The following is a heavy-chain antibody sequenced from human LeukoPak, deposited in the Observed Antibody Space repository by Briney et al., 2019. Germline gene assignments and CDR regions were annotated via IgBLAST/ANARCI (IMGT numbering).Heavy chain of an antibody. Sequence: GGSLRLSCTVSGFTVSSNSMSWVRQAPGKGLEWVSFIYSDNTHYSDSVKGRFTISRDNSKNTLYLQMNSLRAEDTAVYYRASGYSYDLFDYWGQGTLVTVSS. CDR1: GFTVSSNS. J-gene: IGHJ4*02. CDR2: IYSDNT. D-gene: IGHD5-18*01. CDR3: ASGYSYDLFDY. V-gene: IGHV3-53*01.